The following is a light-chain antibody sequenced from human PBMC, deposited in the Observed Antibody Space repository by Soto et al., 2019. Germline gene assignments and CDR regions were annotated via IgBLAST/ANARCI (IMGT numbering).Light chain of an antibody. Sequence: EIVLTQSPGTLSLSPGERVTLSCRASQSVPKNYLAWYQQKPGQAPRLLIYGASSRATGIPDRFSGSGSGTDFTLTISRLEHEEFAVYYWHQYASSPQTFGQGTKVEIK. CDR1: QSVPKNY. CDR2: GAS. V-gene: IGKV3-20*01. CDR3: HQYASSPQT. J-gene: IGKJ1*01.